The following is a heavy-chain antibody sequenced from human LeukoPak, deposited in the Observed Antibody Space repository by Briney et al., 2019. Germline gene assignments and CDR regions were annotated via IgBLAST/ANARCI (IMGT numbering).Heavy chain of an antibody. V-gene: IGHV3-33*01. CDR1: GFTFSSYG. J-gene: IGHJ6*02. CDR2: IWYDGSNK. D-gene: IGHD2-2*01. CDR3: ASARHDIVVVPAALYGLDV. Sequence: GRSLRLSCAASGFTFSSYGMQWVRQAPGKGLEWVAVIWYDGSNKYYADSVKGRFTISRDNSKNTLYLQMNSLRAEDTAVYYCASARHDIVVVPAALYGLDVWGQGTTVTVSS.